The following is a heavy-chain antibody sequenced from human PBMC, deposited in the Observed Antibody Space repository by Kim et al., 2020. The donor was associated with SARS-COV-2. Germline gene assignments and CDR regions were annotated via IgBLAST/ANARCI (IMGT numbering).Heavy chain of an antibody. CDR3: ARDRVLIAVAGNQGTGTYGMDV. V-gene: IGHV3-7*01. CDR1: GFTFSSYW. J-gene: IGHJ6*02. CDR2: IKQYGSEK. Sequence: GGSLRLSCAASGFTFSSYWMSWVRQAPGKGLEWVANIKQYGSEKYYVDSVKGRFTISRDNAKNSLYLQMNSLRAEDTAVYYCARDRVLIAVAGNQGTGTYGMDVWGQGTTVTVSS. D-gene: IGHD6-19*01.